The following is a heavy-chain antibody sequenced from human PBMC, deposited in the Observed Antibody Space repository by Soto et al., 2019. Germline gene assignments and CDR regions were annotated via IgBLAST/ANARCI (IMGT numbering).Heavy chain of an antibody. J-gene: IGHJ6*02. D-gene: IGHD6-13*01. Sequence: GGSLRLSCAASGFTFSSYSMNWVRQAPGKGLEWVSYISSSSSTIYYADSVKGRFTISRDNAKNSLYLQMNSLRDEDTAVYYCAGFSNVAAADPYYYGMDVWGQGTTVTVSS. CDR2: ISSSSSTI. CDR1: GFTFSSYS. CDR3: AGFSNVAAADPYYYGMDV. V-gene: IGHV3-48*02.